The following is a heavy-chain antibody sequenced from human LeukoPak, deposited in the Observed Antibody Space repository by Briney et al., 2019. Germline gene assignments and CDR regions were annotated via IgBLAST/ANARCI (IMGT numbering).Heavy chain of an antibody. Sequence: GGSLRLSCAASGFTFSSYAVGWVRQAPGKGLEWVSAISGSGGSTYYADSVKGRFTFSRDNSKSTLDLQMNSLRAEDTAVYYCAKDWDCYDSSGYYFDYWGQGTLVTVSS. CDR3: AKDWDCYDSSGYYFDY. V-gene: IGHV3-23*01. CDR1: GFTFSSYA. D-gene: IGHD3-22*01. CDR2: ISGSGGST. J-gene: IGHJ4*02.